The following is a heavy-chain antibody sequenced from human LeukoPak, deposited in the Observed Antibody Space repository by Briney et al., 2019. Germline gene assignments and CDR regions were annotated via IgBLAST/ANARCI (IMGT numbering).Heavy chain of an antibody. CDR1: GFTFSSYW. V-gene: IGHV3-7*01. Sequence: GGSLRLSCAASGFTFSSYWMSWVRQAPGKGLEWVANIKQDGSEKYYVDSVKGRFTISRDNAKNSLYLQMNSLRAEDTAVYYCAREAHIVVVNAVYYFDYWGQGTLVTVSS. J-gene: IGHJ4*02. D-gene: IGHD2-21*01. CDR3: AREAHIVVVNAVYYFDY. CDR2: IKQDGSEK.